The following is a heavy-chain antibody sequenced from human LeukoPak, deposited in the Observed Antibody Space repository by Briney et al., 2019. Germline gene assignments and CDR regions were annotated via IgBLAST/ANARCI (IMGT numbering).Heavy chain of an antibody. CDR3: AKLLFKSEDLDY. D-gene: IGHD3-10*02. Sequence: GGSLRLSCAASGFTFSSYAMSWVRRVPGKGLERVSAISGGGGSTYYADSVKGPFTISRDNSKKTLYLQMNSLRAEDTAVYFCAKLLFKSEDLDYWGQGTLVTVSS. J-gene: IGHJ4*02. V-gene: IGHV3-23*01. CDR1: GFTFSSYA. CDR2: ISGGGGST.